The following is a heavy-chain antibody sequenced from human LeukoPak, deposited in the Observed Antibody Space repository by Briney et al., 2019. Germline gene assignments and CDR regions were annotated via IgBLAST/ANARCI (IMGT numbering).Heavy chain of an antibody. CDR3: ARAGLTGYSSGWYTGFPYYYYTDV. CDR2: INHSGST. V-gene: IGHV4-34*01. J-gene: IGHJ6*03. Sequence: SETLPLTCAVYGGSFSGYYWSWIRQPPGKGLEWIGEINHSGSTNYNPSLKSRVTISVDTSKNQFSLKLSSVTAADTAVYYCARAGLTGYSSGWYTGFPYYYYTDVWGKGTTVTVSS. D-gene: IGHD6-19*01. CDR1: GGSFSGYY.